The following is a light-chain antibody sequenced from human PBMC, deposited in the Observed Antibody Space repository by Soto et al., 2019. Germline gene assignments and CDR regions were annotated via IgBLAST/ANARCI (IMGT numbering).Light chain of an antibody. J-gene: IGKJ1*01. V-gene: IGKV3-15*01. Sequence: IGMTQSPATLSVSPGERATLSCRASQSVSSNLAWYQQKPGQAPRLLIYGASSRATGVSARFSGSGSGTEFTLTISSLQSEDFAVYYCLQYHYWWTFGQGTKVDIK. CDR1: QSVSSN. CDR2: GAS. CDR3: LQYHYWWT.